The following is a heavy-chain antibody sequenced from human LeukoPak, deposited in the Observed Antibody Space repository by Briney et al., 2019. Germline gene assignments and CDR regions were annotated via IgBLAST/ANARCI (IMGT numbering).Heavy chain of an antibody. CDR2: IYNSGST. CDR1: GVAISRSSYH. V-gene: IGHV4-39*01. J-gene: IGHJ4*02. D-gene: IGHD3-22*01. Sequence: SETLSLTCNVSGVAISRSSYHWGWIRQPPGRGLEWVASIYNSGSTSYNPSLKSRVIISLDTSKKQLSMKLSSVTAADTAVYYCASHWNYFDMTGYPAYFIDYWGQGTVVSVSS. CDR3: ASHWNYFDMTGYPAYFIDY.